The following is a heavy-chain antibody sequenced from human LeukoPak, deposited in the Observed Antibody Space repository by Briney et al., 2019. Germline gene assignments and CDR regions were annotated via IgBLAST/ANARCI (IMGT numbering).Heavy chain of an antibody. V-gene: IGHV1-69*06. Sequence: SVKVCCKASGGTFSSYAISWVRQAPGQGLEWKGGIIPIFGTANYAQKFQGRVTITADKSTSTAYMELSSLRSEDTAVYYCARDPTEYYYGSGSYQNWFNPWGQGTLVTVSS. D-gene: IGHD3-10*01. J-gene: IGHJ5*02. CDR1: GGTFSSYA. CDR3: ARDPTEYYYGSGSYQNWFNP. CDR2: IIPIFGTA.